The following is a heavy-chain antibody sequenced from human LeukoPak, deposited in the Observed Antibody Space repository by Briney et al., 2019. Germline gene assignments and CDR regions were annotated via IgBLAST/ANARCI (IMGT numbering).Heavy chain of an antibody. D-gene: IGHD6-19*01. CDR1: GFTFSSYA. CDR2: ISSNGGST. CDR3: ARDRAAVAGTYYMDV. Sequence: PGGSLRLSCAASGFTFSSYAMHWVRQAPGKGLEYVSAISSNGGSTYYANSVKGRFTMSRDNPKNTLYLQMGSLRAEDMAVYYCARDRAAVAGTYYMDVWGKGTTVTVSS. J-gene: IGHJ6*03. V-gene: IGHV3-64*01.